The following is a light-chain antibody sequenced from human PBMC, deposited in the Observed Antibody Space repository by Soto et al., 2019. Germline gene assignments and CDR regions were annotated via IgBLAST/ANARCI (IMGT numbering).Light chain of an antibody. CDR3: SSYAGTNTI. J-gene: IGLJ2*01. CDR1: SSDVGSYNY. CDR2: ASS. V-gene: IGLV2-14*01. Sequence: QSALTQPASVSGSPGQSITISCTGTSSDVGSYNYVSWYQHHPGKAPRLMIYASSNRPSGVSHRFSGSRSGSTASLTISGLQAEDEADYYCSSYAGTNTIFGGGTQLTVL.